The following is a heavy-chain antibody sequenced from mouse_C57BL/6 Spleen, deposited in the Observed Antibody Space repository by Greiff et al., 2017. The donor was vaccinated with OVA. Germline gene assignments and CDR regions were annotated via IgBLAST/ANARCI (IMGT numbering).Heavy chain of an antibody. J-gene: IGHJ2*01. Sequence: EVKLVESGEGLVKPGGSLKLSCAASGFTFSSYAMSWVRQTPEKRLEWVAYISSGGDYIYYEYTVKGRFTISRDNARNTLYLQMSSLKSEDTAMYYCTRGGDRAYYFDYWGQGTTLTVSS. V-gene: IGHV5-9-1*02. CDR2: ISSGGDYI. D-gene: IGHD3-1*01. CDR1: GFTFSSYA. CDR3: TRGGDRAYYFDY.